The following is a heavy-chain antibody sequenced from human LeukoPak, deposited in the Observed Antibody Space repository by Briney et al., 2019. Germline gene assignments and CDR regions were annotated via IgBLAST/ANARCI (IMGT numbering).Heavy chain of an antibody. Sequence: GGSLRLSCAASGFTFNNAWMSWVRQAPGKGLEWVSYISSSSSTIYYADSVKGRFTISRDNAKSSLYLQMNSLRAEDTAVYYCARVRHSVVVVVNGYYYYMDVWGKGTTVTISS. J-gene: IGHJ6*03. CDR1: GFTFNNAW. CDR3: ARVRHSVVVVVNGYYYYMDV. D-gene: IGHD2-15*01. V-gene: IGHV3-48*04. CDR2: ISSSSSTI.